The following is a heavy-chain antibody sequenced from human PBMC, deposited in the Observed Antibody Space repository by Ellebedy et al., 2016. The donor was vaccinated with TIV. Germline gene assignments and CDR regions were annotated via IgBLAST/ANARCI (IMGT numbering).Heavy chain of an antibody. V-gene: IGHV3-21*01. CDR3: ARDPQRRYGYGDY. CDR2: ISSSSSYI. J-gene: IGHJ4*02. Sequence: GGSLRLXXVASGFTFSSYSMNWVRQAPGKGLEWVSSISSSSSYIYYADSVKGRFTISRDNAKNSLYLQMNSLRAEDTAVYYCARDPQRRYGYGDYWGQGTLVTVSS. CDR1: GFTFSSYS. D-gene: IGHD5-18*01.